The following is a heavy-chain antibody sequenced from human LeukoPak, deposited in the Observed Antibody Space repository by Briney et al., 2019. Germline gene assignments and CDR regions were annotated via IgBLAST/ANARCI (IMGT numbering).Heavy chain of an antibody. D-gene: IGHD2-15*01. Sequence: SETLSLTCAVYGGSFSGYYWSWIRQPPGKGLEWIGEINHSGSTNYNPSLKSRVTISVDTSKNQFSLKLSSVTGADTAVYYCARVKVGYCSGGSCYEPYYYYMDVWGKGTTVTVSS. V-gene: IGHV4-34*01. J-gene: IGHJ6*03. CDR3: ARVKVGYCSGGSCYEPYYYYMDV. CDR1: GGSFSGYY. CDR2: INHSGST.